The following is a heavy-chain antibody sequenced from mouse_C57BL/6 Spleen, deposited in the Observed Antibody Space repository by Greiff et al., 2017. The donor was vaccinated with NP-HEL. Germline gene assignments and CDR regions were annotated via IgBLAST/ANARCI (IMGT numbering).Heavy chain of an antibody. CDR3: ARGGYYVGYFDV. J-gene: IGHJ1*03. V-gene: IGHV5-16*01. Sequence: EVKLVESEGGLVQPGSSMKLSCTASGFTFSDYYMAWVRQVPEKGLEWVANINYDGSSTYYLDSLKSRFIISRDNAKNILYLQMSSLKSEDTATYYCARGGYYVGYFDVWGTGTTVTVSS. D-gene: IGHD2-3*01. CDR2: INYDGSST. CDR1: GFTFSDYY.